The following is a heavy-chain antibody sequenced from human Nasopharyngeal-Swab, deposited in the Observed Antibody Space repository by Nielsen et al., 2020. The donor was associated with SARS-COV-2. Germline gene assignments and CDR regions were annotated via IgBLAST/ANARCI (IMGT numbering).Heavy chain of an antibody. CDR2: ISSSSSYI. V-gene: IGHV3-21*01. Sequence: GGSLRLSCAASGFTFSSYAMSWVRQAPGKWLEWVSSISSSSSYIYYADSLKGRFTISRDNAKNSLYLQMNSLRAEDTAVYCCARGCVLTGPSCYYYGMDVWGQGTTVTVSS. D-gene: IGHD3-9*01. CDR3: ARGCVLTGPSCYYYGMDV. CDR1: GFTFSSYA. J-gene: IGHJ6*02.